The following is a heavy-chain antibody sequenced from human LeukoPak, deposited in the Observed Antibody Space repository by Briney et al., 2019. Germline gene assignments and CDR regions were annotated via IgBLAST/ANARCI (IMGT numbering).Heavy chain of an antibody. J-gene: IGHJ4*02. D-gene: IGHD2-21*01. Sequence: GGSLRLSWAASGFTFSSYSMNWVRQAPGRGRGWVSVIYSGGSTYYADSVKGRFTISRDNSKNTLYLQMNSLRAEDTAVYYCARMMWPYYFDYWGQGTLVTVSS. CDR3: ARMMWPYYFDY. CDR2: IYSGGST. V-gene: IGHV3-66*01. CDR1: GFTFSSYS.